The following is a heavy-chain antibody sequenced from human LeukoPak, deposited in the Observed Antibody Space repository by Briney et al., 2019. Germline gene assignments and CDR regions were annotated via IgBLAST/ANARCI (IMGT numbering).Heavy chain of an antibody. CDR3: AKAGSRYYDSSGYYDDYYFDY. CDR1: GFTFSSYA. D-gene: IGHD3-22*01. Sequence: GGSLRLSCAASGFTFSSYAMSWVRQAPGKGLEWVSAISGSGGSTYYADSVKGRFTISRDNSKNTLYLQMNSLRAEDTAVYYCAKAGSRYYDSSGYYDDYYFDYWGQGTLVTVSS. J-gene: IGHJ4*02. CDR2: ISGSGGST. V-gene: IGHV3-23*01.